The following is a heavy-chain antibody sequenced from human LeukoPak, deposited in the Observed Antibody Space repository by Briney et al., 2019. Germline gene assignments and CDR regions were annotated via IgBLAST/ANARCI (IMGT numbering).Heavy chain of an antibody. V-gene: IGHV3-49*04. CDR3: TREVLRFRFDP. Sequence: GGSLRLSCTASGFTFGDYAMSWVRQAPGKGLEWVGFIRSKAYGGTTEYAASVKGRFTISRDDSKSIAYLQMNSLKTEDTAVYYCTREVLRFRFDPWGQGTPVTVSS. CDR1: GFTFGDYA. CDR2: IRSKAYGGTT. D-gene: IGHD3-3*01. J-gene: IGHJ5*02.